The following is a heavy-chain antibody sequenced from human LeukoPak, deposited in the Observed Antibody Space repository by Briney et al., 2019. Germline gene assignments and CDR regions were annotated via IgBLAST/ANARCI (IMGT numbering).Heavy chain of an antibody. D-gene: IGHD3-10*01. CDR1: GVSFSGYY. J-gene: IGHJ6*02. CDR3: AKGGSGSYGYYYGMDV. CDR2: INHSGST. Sequence: SETLSLTGAVYGVSFSGYYWSWIRQPPGKGLEWIGEINHSGSTNYSPSLKSRVTISVDTSKNQFSLKLSSVTAADTAVYYCAKGGSGSYGYYYGMDVWGQGTTVTVSS. V-gene: IGHV4-34*01.